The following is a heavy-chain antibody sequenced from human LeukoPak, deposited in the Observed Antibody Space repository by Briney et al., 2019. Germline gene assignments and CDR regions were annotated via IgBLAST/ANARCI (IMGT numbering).Heavy chain of an antibody. V-gene: IGHV4-4*02. CDR2: ISLSGHT. CDR3: SRESGAFSPFGY. J-gene: IGHJ4*02. CDR1: GGSISRTNW. Sequence: SETLSLTCDVSGGSISRTNWWSWVRQSPGQGLEWIGEISLSGHTNYNPSLQSRVNMSLDESKNQVSLDLASVTDADTAVYYCSRESGAFSPFGYWGQGTLVTVHS. D-gene: IGHD1-26*01.